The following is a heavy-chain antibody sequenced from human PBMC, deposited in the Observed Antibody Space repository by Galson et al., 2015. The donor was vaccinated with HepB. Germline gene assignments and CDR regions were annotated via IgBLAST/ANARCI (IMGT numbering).Heavy chain of an antibody. V-gene: IGHV3-21*01. Sequence: SLRLSCAASGFTFSSYSMNWVRQAPGKGLEWVSSISSSSSYIYYADSVKGRFTISRDNAKNSLYLQMNSLRAEDTAVYYCARDGSREVGATSDAFDIWGQGTMVTVSS. CDR1: GFTFSSYS. D-gene: IGHD1-26*01. CDR3: ARDGSREVGATSDAFDI. J-gene: IGHJ3*02. CDR2: ISSSSSYI.